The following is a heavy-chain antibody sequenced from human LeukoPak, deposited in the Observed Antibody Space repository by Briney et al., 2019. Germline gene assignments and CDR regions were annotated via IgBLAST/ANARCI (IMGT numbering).Heavy chain of an antibody. CDR1: GYTFTSYY. D-gene: IGHD3-16*02. V-gene: IGHV1-46*01. CDR2: INPSGGST. J-gene: IGHJ4*02. Sequence: ASVKVSCKASGYTFTSYYMHWVRQAPGQGLEWMGIINPSGGSTSYAQKFQGRVTMTRDTSTSTVYMELSSLRSEDTAVYYRARAPWVITFGGVIAGPDFDYWGQGTLVTVSS. CDR3: ARAPWVITFGGVIAGPDFDY.